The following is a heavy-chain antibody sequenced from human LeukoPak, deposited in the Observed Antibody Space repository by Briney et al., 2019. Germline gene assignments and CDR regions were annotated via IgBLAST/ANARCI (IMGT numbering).Heavy chain of an antibody. CDR2: ISWNSGSI. V-gene: IGHV3-9*01. J-gene: IGHJ4*02. CDR1: GFTFDDYA. D-gene: IGHD1-26*01. Sequence: GRSLRLSCAASGFTFDDYAMHWVRQAPGKGLEWVSGISWNSGSIGYADSVKGRFTISRDNAKNSLYLQMNSLRAEDTALYYCAKALSWELGGGDYFDYWGQGTLVTVSS. CDR3: AKALSWELGGGDYFDY.